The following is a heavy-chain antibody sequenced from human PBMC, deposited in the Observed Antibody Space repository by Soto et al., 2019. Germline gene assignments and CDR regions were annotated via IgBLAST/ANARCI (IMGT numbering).Heavy chain of an antibody. CDR1: GGSISSSSYY. J-gene: IGHJ3*01. Sequence: SETLSLTCTVSGGSISSSSYYWGWIRQPPGKGLEWIGSIYYSGSTYYNPSLKSRVTISVDTSKNQFSLKLSSVTAADTAVYYCARRYGYSFDFWGQGTMVTVSS. D-gene: IGHD6-13*01. CDR2: IYYSGST. V-gene: IGHV4-39*07. CDR3: ARRYGYSFDF.